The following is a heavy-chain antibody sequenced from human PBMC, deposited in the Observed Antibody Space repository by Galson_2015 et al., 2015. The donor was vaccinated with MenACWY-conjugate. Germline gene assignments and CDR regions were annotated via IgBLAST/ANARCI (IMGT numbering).Heavy chain of an antibody. J-gene: IGHJ4*02. CDR1: GGSINSGGYH. D-gene: IGHD3-22*01. CDR3: ARVNHYDSIAYYFDY. V-gene: IGHV4-31*03. CDR2: IYYSGTI. Sequence: TLSLTCSVSGGSINSGGYHWTWIRQHPEKGLEWIGYIYYSGTISYNPALKSRITISVDTSKNQFSLSLSSVTAADTAVYYCARVNHYDSIAYYFDYWGQGTLVTVSS.